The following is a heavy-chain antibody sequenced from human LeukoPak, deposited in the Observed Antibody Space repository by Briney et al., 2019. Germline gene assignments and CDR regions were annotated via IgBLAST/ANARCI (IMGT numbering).Heavy chain of an antibody. CDR3: AKWGYYYDRSGYSDTVDY. J-gene: IGHJ4*02. CDR1: GFTFSSYW. Sequence: PGGSLRLSCAASGFTFSSYWMNWARQAPGKGLEWVSVISGSGGSTYYADSVKGRFTISRDNSKNTLYLQMNSLRAEDTAVYYCAKWGYYYDRSGYSDTVDYWGQGTLVTVSS. D-gene: IGHD3-22*01. V-gene: IGHV3-23*01. CDR2: ISGSGGST.